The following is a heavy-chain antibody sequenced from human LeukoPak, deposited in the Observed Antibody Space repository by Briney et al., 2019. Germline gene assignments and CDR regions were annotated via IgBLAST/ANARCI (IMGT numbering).Heavy chain of an antibody. D-gene: IGHD2-2*01. Sequence: SETLSLTCTVSGASVRRYYSSWIRQSPGKGVEWIGYSHYSGSANFNPSLKSRVSISVDTSKNQFSLNLRSLTAADTAVYYCAGCGYCSSASCHAPLFDWWGPGILVTVSS. CDR3: AGCGYCSSASCHAPLFDW. CDR1: GASVRRYY. CDR2: SHYSGSA. J-gene: IGHJ4*02. V-gene: IGHV4-59*02.